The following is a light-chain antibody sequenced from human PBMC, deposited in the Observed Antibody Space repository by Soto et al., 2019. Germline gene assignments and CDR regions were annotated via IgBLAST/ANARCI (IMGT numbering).Light chain of an antibody. V-gene: IGKV3-20*01. CDR1: QYVSTRF. J-gene: IGKJ2*01. Sequence: EIVLTQSPGTLSLSPGERATLSCRASQYVSTRFLAWYHQKAGQAPRLLIYGASIRATGVPDRFGGSGSGTDFTLTISRLEPEDYGVYYCQQYGRSPLYAFGQGTKLEIK. CDR3: QQYGRSPLYA. CDR2: GAS.